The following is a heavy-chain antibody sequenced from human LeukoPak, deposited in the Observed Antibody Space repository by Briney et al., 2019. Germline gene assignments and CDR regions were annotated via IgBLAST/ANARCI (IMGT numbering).Heavy chain of an antibody. V-gene: IGHV3-48*01. CDR1: GFTFSSYA. CDR3: ARDGAAGTDY. CDR2: ISSSSSTI. Sequence: PGGSLRLSCAASGFTFSSYAMSWVRQAPGKGLEWVSYISSSSSTIYYADSVKGRFTISRDNAKNSLYLQMNSLRAEDTAVYYCARDGAAGTDYWGQGTLVTVSS. J-gene: IGHJ4*02. D-gene: IGHD6-13*01.